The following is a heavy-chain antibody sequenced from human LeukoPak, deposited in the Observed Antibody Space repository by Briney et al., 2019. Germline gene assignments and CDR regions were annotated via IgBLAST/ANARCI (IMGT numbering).Heavy chain of an antibody. Sequence: PSETLSLTCAVYGGSFSGYYWSWIRQPPGKGLEWIGETNHSGSTNYNPSLKSRVTISVDTSKNQFSLKLSSVTAADTAVYYCARNGYCSGGSCYENYYYYYGMDVWGQGTTVTVSS. D-gene: IGHD2-15*01. V-gene: IGHV4-34*01. CDR1: GGSFSGYY. CDR2: TNHSGST. J-gene: IGHJ6*02. CDR3: ARNGYCSGGSCYENYYYYYGMDV.